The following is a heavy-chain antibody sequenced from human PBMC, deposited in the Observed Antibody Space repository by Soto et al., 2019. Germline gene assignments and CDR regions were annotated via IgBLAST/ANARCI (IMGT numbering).Heavy chain of an antibody. CDR1: GYTFTGYY. J-gene: IGHJ6*02. CDR2: INPNSGGT. CDR3: ARAGSSTYYYYGMDV. Sequence: ASVKVSCKXSGYTFTGYYMHWVRQAPGQGLEWMGWINPNSGGTNYAQKFQGRVTMARDTSISTAYMELSRLRSDDTAVYYCARAGSSTYYYYGMDVWGQGTTVTVSS. V-gene: IGHV1-2*02.